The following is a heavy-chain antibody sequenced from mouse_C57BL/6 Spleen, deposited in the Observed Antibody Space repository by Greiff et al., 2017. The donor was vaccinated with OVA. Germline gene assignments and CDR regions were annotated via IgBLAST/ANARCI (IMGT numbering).Heavy chain of an antibody. J-gene: IGHJ2*01. Sequence: EVKLEESGGGLVQPGGSMKLSCVASGFTFSNYWMNWVRQSPEKGLEWVAQIRLKSDNYATHYAESVKGRFTISRDDSKSSVYLQMNNLRAEDTGIYYCTGYYSNYFYYFDYWGQGTTLTVSS. CDR3: TGYYSNYFYYFDY. CDR2: IRLKSDNYAT. D-gene: IGHD2-5*01. V-gene: IGHV6-3*01. CDR1: GFTFSNYW.